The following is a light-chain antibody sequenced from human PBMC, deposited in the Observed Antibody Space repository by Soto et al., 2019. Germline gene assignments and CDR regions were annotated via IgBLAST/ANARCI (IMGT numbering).Light chain of an antibody. V-gene: IGLV1-40*01. Sequence: QSVLTQPPSVSGAPGQRVTISCTGSSSNIGAGYDVHWYQHLPGTAPKLLIYGNINRPSGVPDRFSGSKSDTSASLAITGLQAEDEGDYYCQSYDSSLSVVFGGGTKLTVL. CDR2: GNI. J-gene: IGLJ2*01. CDR3: QSYDSSLSVV. CDR1: SSNIGAGYD.